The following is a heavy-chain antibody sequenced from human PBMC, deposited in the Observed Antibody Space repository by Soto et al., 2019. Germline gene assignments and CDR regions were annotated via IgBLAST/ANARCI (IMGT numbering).Heavy chain of an antibody. J-gene: IGHJ4*02. CDR3: ASDKSGGWFFEY. D-gene: IGHD6-19*01. CDR1: GFTFSSYG. Sequence: QVQLVESGGGVVQPGRSLRLSCAASGFTFSSYGMHWVRQAPGKGLEWVAIIWYDGSDKDYADSVKGRFTISRDNSKNMLFLQMNSLRAEDTAVYYCASDKSGGWFFEYWGQGTLVSVSS. CDR2: IWYDGSDK. V-gene: IGHV3-33*01.